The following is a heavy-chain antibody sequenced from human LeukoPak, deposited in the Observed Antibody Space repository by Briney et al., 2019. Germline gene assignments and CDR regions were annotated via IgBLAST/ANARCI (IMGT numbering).Heavy chain of an antibody. CDR1: SYSIGSGYS. J-gene: IGHJ4*02. Sequence: SETLSLTCTVSSYSIGSGYSWGWIRQPPGKGLEWIGSIYHSGSTYYNPSLKSRVTISVGTSKNQFSLKLSSVTAADTAVYYCAREGYDSSGYVDYWGQGTLVTVSS. CDR2: IYHSGST. D-gene: IGHD3-22*01. V-gene: IGHV4-38-2*02. CDR3: AREGYDSSGYVDY.